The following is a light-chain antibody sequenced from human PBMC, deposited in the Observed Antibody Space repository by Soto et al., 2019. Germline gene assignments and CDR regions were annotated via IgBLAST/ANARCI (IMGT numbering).Light chain of an antibody. CDR3: CSYAGSSTFWM. Sequence: QSALTQPASVSGSPGQSITISCTGTSSDVGSYNPVSWYQQHPGKAPKLMIYEVSKRPSGVSNRFSGSKSGNTASLTISGLQAEDEADYYCCSYAGSSTFWMFGGGTKLTVL. V-gene: IGLV2-23*02. CDR2: EVS. J-gene: IGLJ3*02. CDR1: SSDVGSYNP.